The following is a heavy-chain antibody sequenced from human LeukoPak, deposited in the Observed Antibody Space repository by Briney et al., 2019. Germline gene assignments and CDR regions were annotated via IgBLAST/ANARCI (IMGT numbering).Heavy chain of an antibody. Sequence: GGSLRFSCAASGFTFSSYDMRWVRQATGKGLEWVSAIGTAGVTYYPGSVKGRFTISRENAKNSLYLQMNSLRAGDTAVYYCARGGTYYYDSSGYYYFDYWGQGTPVTLSS. D-gene: IGHD3-22*01. V-gene: IGHV3-13*01. CDR2: IGTAGVT. CDR1: GFTFSSYD. J-gene: IGHJ4*02. CDR3: ARGGTYYYDSSGYYYFDY.